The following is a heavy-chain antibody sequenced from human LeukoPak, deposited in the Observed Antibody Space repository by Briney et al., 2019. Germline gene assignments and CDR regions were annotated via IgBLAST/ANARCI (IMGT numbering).Heavy chain of an antibody. Sequence: PSETLSLTCTVSSGSINSYYWGWVRQPAGRGLEWIGRIYTTGKTDYNPSLKSRLTMSVDTSKRQFSLNLRSVTAADTAIYYCARHGYTASHYFLDFWSQGTLVTVSP. CDR3: ARHGYTASHYFLDF. D-gene: IGHD3-16*01. CDR1: SGSINSYY. J-gene: IGHJ4*02. CDR2: IYTTGKT. V-gene: IGHV4-4*07.